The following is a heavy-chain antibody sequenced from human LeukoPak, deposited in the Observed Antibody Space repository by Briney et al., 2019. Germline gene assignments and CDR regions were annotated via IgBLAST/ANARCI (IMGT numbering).Heavy chain of an antibody. J-gene: IGHJ4*02. CDR2: IYYSGST. CDR1: GGSISSYY. D-gene: IGHD2-2*01. Sequence: PSETLSLTCTVSGGSISSYYWSWIRQPPGKGLEWIGYIYYSGSTNYNPSLKSRVTISVDTSKNQFSLKLSSVTAADTAVYYCARGGDIVVVPAALFDYWGRGTLVTVSS. V-gene: IGHV4-59*01. CDR3: ARGGDIVVVPAALFDY.